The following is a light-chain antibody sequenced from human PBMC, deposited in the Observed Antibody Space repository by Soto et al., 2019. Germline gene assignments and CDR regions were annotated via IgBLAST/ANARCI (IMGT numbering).Light chain of an antibody. CDR2: RAS. CDR1: ERIYSAY. J-gene: IGKJ4*01. CDR3: QQYNNWPPGT. V-gene: IGKV3-15*01. Sequence: EVLLTESPGSLSLSRGKIATLSCSSNERIYSAYLGWYQQKPGQAPRLLIFRASTRATGVPARFGGRGSGTEFTLTISSLQSEDFAVYYCQQYNNWPPGTFGGGTKVDIK.